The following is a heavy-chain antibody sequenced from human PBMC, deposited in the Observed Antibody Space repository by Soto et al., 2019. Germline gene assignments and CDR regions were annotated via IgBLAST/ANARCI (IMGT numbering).Heavy chain of an antibody. V-gene: IGHV4-39*01. CDR3: ARHEASGNSYRQGWFDP. CDR2: IYYRGVT. CDR1: GGSISSSSDY. D-gene: IGHD5-18*01. J-gene: IGHJ5*02. Sequence: QLRLQESGPGLVKPSETLSLTCSVSGGSISSSSDYWGWIRQPPGKGLEWIGIIYYRGVTYYNPSLKSRVSISVVPSTFFLKLGSVTAADTAVYYCARHEASGNSYRQGWFDPWGQGTLVTVSS.